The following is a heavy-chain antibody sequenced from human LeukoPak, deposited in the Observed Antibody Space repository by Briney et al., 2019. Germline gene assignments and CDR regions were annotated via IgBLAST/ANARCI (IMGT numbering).Heavy chain of an antibody. CDR3: AILPFDSAIDY. CDR1: GYNFTNYW. CDR2: IDPGDSYT. J-gene: IGHJ4*02. Sequence: GESLKISCKGSGYNFTNYWINWVRQMPGKGLEWMGRIDPGDSYTNYSPSFQGHVTMSADKSISTAYLRWSSLKASDTAMYYCAILPFDSAIDYWGQGTLVTVSS. V-gene: IGHV5-10-1*01. D-gene: IGHD3-9*01.